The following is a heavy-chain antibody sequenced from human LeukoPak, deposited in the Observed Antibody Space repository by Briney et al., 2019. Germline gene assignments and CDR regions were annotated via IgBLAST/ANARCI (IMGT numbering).Heavy chain of an antibody. CDR3: ATSSVLATASGSYPIDY. CDR1: GYTLTELS. Sequence: ASVKVSCKVSGYTLTELSMHWVRQAPGKGLEWMGGFDPEDGETIYARKFQGRVTMTEDTSTDTAYMELSSLRSEDTAVYYCATSSVLATASGSYPIDYWGQGTLVTVSS. V-gene: IGHV1-24*01. J-gene: IGHJ4*02. CDR2: FDPEDGET. D-gene: IGHD1-26*01.